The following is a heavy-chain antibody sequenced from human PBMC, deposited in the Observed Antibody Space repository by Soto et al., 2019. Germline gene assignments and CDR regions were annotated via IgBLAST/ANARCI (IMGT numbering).Heavy chain of an antibody. V-gene: IGHV3-23*01. Sequence: EVQLLESGGGLVQPGGSLRLSCAASGFTFSNYAMSWVRQAPGKGLEWVSGISHSAGSTYYAESVKGRFSISRDNSKNTLYLQMDSLRVEDTAIYYCAKAATQLLFVFYGMDVWGQGTTVTVSS. J-gene: IGHJ6*02. CDR2: ISHSAGST. CDR3: AKAATQLLFVFYGMDV. D-gene: IGHD2-2*01. CDR1: GFTFSNYA.